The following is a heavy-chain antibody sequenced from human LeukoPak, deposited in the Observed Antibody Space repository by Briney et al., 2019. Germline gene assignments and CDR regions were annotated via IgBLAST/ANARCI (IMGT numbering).Heavy chain of an antibody. CDR2: ISSSSSYI. Sequence: GGSPRLSCAASGFTFSSYSMNWVRQAPGKGLEWVSSISSSSSYIYYADSVKGRFTISRDNAENSLYLQMNSLRAEDTAVYYCASTSGQYYYDSSGTYNWGQGTLVTVSS. D-gene: IGHD3-22*01. CDR3: ASTSGQYYYDSSGTYN. V-gene: IGHV3-21*01. CDR1: GFTFSSYS. J-gene: IGHJ4*02.